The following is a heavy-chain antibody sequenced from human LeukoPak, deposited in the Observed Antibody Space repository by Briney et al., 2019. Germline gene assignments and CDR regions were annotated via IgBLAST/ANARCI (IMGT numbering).Heavy chain of an antibody. CDR1: GGSFNGYY. CDR3: ARGRRKIGDY. J-gene: IGHJ4*02. CDR2: INHSGST. Sequence: PSETLSLTCAVYGGSFNGYYWSWIRQPPGKGLEWIGEINHSGSTNYNPSLKSRVTISVDTSKNQFSLKLSSVTAADTAVYYCARGRRKIGDYWGQGTLVTVSS. D-gene: IGHD1-1*01. V-gene: IGHV4-34*01.